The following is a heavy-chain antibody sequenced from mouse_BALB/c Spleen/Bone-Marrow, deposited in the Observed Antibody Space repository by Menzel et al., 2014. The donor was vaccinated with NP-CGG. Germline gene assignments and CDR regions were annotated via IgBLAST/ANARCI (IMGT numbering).Heavy chain of an antibody. D-gene: IGHD4-1*01. Sequence: VQLVESGSVLVRPGASVKLSCKASGYTFTSSWMRWAKQRPGQGLEWIGEIHPNSGNTNYNEKFKGKATLTVDTSSSTAYVDLSSLTSEDSAVYYCARSGFDYWGQGTTLTVSS. CDR1: GYTFTSSW. CDR3: ARSGFDY. V-gene: IGHV1S130*01. CDR2: IHPNSGNT. J-gene: IGHJ2*01.